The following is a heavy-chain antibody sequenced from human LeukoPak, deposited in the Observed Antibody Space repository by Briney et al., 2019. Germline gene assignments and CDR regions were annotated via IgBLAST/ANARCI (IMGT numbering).Heavy chain of an antibody. CDR2: ISSSGSTI. D-gene: IGHD6-13*01. CDR1: GFTFSSYE. CDR3: ARVVIPAAGFDC. J-gene: IGHJ4*02. Sequence: GGSLRLSCAASGFTFSSYEMNWVRQAPGKGPEWVSYISSSGSTIYYADSVKGRFTISRDSAKISLYLQMNSLRAEDTAIYYCARVVIPAAGFDCWGQGTLVTVSS. V-gene: IGHV3-48*03.